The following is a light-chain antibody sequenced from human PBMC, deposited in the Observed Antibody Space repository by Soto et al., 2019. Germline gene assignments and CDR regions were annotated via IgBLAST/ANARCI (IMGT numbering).Light chain of an antibody. CDR3: QHYSNNMWS. Sequence: DIQMTQSPSTLSASAGDRVTITCRASQSISSWLAWYQQKPGKPPKFLIYDGSNSGSGVPSRFRGRGDGTEFTLTISNLQPDDFATYYCQHYSNNMWSFGQGTKVDIK. J-gene: IGKJ1*01. CDR1: QSISSW. CDR2: DGS. V-gene: IGKV1-5*01.